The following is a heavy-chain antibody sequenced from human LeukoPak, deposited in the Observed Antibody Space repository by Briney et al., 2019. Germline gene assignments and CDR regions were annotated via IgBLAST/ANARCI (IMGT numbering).Heavy chain of an antibody. CDR3: ASLHYYDSSGYPRTFDY. Sequence: PGGSLRLSCAASGFTFSSYGMHWVRQAPGKGLEWVAFIRYDGSNKYYADSVKGRFTISRDNSKNTLYLQMNSLRAEDTAVYYCASLHYYDSSGYPRTFDYWGQGILVTVSS. D-gene: IGHD3-22*01. J-gene: IGHJ4*02. CDR2: IRYDGSNK. V-gene: IGHV3-30*02. CDR1: GFTFSSYG.